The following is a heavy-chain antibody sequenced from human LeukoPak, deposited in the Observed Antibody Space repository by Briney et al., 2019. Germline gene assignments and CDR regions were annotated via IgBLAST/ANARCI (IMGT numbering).Heavy chain of an antibody. CDR2: ISSGNSYI. J-gene: IGHJ4*02. Sequence: GGSLRLSCAASGFIFSSYTMNWVRQAPGKGLEWVSSISSGNSYIYYADSMKGRFTISRDDAKNSLFLQMNSLRAEDTAVYYCARGQSYYDTSGSYWGQGTLVTVSS. D-gene: IGHD3-22*01. CDR3: ARGQSYYDTSGSY. CDR1: GFIFSSYT. V-gene: IGHV3-21*04.